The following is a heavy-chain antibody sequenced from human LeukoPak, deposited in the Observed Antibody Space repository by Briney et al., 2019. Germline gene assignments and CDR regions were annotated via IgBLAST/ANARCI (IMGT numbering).Heavy chain of an antibody. V-gene: IGHV4-59*01. D-gene: IGHD3-22*01. CDR2: IYYSGST. CDR3: ACLTTADAFDI. CDR1: GGSISSYY. Sequence: SETLSLTCTVSGGSISSYYWSWIRQPPGKGLEWIGYIYYSGSTNYNPSLKSRVTISVDTSKNQFSLKLSSVTAADTAVYYCACLTTADAFDIWGQGTMVTVSS. J-gene: IGHJ3*02.